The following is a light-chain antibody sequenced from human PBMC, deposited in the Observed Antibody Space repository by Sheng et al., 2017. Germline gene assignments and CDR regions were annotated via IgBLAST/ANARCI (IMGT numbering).Light chain of an antibody. CDR3: QQYFT. CDR1: QDISNY. V-gene: IGKV1-33*01. J-gene: IGKJ3*01. Sequence: DIQMTQSPSSLSAYVGDRVTITCQASQDISNYLNWYQQKPGKAPKLLIYDASNLETGVPSRFSGSGSGTDFTFTISSLQPEDIATYYCQQYFTFG. CDR2: DAS.